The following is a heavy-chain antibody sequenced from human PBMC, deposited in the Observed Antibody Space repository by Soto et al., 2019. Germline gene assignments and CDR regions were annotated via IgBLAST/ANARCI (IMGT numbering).Heavy chain of an antibody. V-gene: IGHV4-39*01. CDR1: GGSISSSSYY. Sequence: SETLSLTCTVSGGSISSSSYYWGWIRQPPGKGLEWIGSIYYSGSTYYNPSLKSRVTISVDTSKNQFSLKLSSVTAADTPVYYCASSGWWYFDYWGQGTLVPVSS. CDR2: IYYSGST. J-gene: IGHJ4*02. D-gene: IGHD6-19*01. CDR3: ASSGWWYFDY.